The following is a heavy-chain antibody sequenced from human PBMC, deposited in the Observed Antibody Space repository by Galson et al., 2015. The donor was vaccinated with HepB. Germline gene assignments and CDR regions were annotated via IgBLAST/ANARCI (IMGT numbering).Heavy chain of an antibody. D-gene: IGHD6-19*01. J-gene: IGHJ4*02. V-gene: IGHV2-70*11. CDR3: AHLGLDSSGSTFDY. Sequence: PALVKPTQTLTLTCTFSGFSLSTSGMCVSWIRQPPGKALEWLARIDWDDDKYYSTSLKTRLTISKDTSKNQVVLTMTNMDPVDTATYYCAHLGLDSSGSTFDYWGQGTLVTVSS. CDR1: GFSLSTSGMC. CDR2: IDWDDDK.